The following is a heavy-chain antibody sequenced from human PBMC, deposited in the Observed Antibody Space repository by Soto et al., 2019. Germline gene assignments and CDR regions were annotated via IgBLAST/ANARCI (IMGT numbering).Heavy chain of an antibody. Sequence: SETLSLTCTVSGGSISSGGYYWSWIRQHPGKGPEWIGYIYHSGSTYYNPSLKSRVTISVDTSKNQFSLKLSSVTAADTAVYYCARWMTTVTTSNFDYWGQGTLVTVSS. CDR3: ARWMTTVTTSNFDY. V-gene: IGHV4-31*03. CDR2: IYHSGST. D-gene: IGHD4-17*01. CDR1: GGSISSGGYY. J-gene: IGHJ4*02.